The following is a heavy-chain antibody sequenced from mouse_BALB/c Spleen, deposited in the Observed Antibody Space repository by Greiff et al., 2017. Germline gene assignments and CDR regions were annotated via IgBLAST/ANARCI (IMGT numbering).Heavy chain of an antibody. CDR2: ILPGSGST. CDR1: GYTFSSYW. Sequence: QVQLQQSGAELMKPGASVKISCKATGYTFSSYWIEWVKQRPGHGLEWIGEILPGSGSTNYNEKFKGKATFTADTSSNTAYMQLSSLTSEDSAVYYCARQERLSTVVASGDYWGQGTSVTVSS. D-gene: IGHD1-1*01. J-gene: IGHJ4*01. CDR3: ARQERLSTVVASGDY. V-gene: IGHV1-9*01.